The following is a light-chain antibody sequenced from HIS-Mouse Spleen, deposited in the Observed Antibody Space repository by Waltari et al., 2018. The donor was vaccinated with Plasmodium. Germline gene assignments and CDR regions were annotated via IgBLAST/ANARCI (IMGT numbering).Light chain of an antibody. CDR1: QGLSSY. J-gene: IGKJ4*01. CDR2: AAS. CDR3: QQYYSYPLT. V-gene: IGKV1-8*01. Sequence: AIRMTQSPSSFSASTGDRVTITFRASQGLSSYLAWYQQKPGKAPKLLIYAASTLQSGVPSRFSGSGSGTDFTLTISCLQSEDFATYYCQQYYSYPLTFGGGTKVEIK.